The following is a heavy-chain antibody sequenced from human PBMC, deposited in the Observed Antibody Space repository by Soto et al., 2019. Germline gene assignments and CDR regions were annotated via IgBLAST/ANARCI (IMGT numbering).Heavy chain of an antibody. D-gene: IGHD3-10*01. Sequence: QVQLVESGGGVVQPGRSLRLSCAASGFTFSSYGMHWVRQAPGKGLEWVAVISYDGSNKYYADSVKGRFTISRDNSKNTLYLQMNSLRAEDTAVYYCAKDGSGRIDYWGQGTQVTVSS. CDR1: GFTFSSYG. J-gene: IGHJ4*02. CDR2: ISYDGSNK. V-gene: IGHV3-30*18. CDR3: AKDGSGRIDY.